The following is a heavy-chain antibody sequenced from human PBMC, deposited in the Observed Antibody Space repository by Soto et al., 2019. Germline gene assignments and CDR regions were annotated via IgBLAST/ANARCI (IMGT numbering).Heavy chain of an antibody. V-gene: IGHV1-69*06. CDR1: GGTFSSYA. D-gene: IGHD1-26*01. CDR2: IIPIFGTA. Sequence: SVQVSCKASGGTFSSYAISWVRQAPGQGLEWMGGIIPIFGTANYAQKFQGRVTITADKSKNTLYLQMNSLRIEDTAVYFCAKEDPSGRYSLDYWGQGSQVTVSS. CDR3: AKEDPSGRYSLDY. J-gene: IGHJ4*02.